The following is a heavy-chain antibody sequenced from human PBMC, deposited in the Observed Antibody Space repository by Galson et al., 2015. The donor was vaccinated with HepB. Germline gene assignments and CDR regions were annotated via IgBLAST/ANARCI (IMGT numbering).Heavy chain of an antibody. CDR1: GFTFSSYS. CDR3: ARDTHKMTTVTTWGGY. CDR2: ISSSSSTI. V-gene: IGHV3-48*01. Sequence: SLRLSCAASGFTFSSYSMNWVRQAPGKGLEWVSYISSSSSTIYYADSVKGRFTISRDNAKNSLYLQMNSLRAEDTAVYYCARDTHKMTTVTTWGGYWGQGTLVTVSS. D-gene: IGHD4-17*01. J-gene: IGHJ4*02.